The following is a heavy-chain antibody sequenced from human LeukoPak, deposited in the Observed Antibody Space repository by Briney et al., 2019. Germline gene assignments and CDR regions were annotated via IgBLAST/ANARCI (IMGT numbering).Heavy chain of an antibody. CDR2: ISYDGSNK. J-gene: IGHJ6*03. CDR1: GFTFSSYW. V-gene: IGHV3-30*18. Sequence: GGSLRLSCAASGFTFSSYWMSWVRQAPGKGLEWVAVISYDGSNKYYADSVKGRFTISRDNSKNTLYLQMNSLRAEDTAVYYCAKVFNPGSYTAYMDVWGKGTTVTVSS. CDR3: AKVFNPGSYTAYMDV. D-gene: IGHD3-10*01.